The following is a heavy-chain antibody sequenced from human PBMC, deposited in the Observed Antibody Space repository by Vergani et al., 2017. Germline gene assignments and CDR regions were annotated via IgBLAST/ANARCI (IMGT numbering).Heavy chain of an antibody. CDR2: TSYDGSNK. CDR3: ATLGVVPAAGGWFDP. D-gene: IGHD2-2*01. V-gene: IGHV3-30-3*01. Sequence: QVQLVESGGGVVQPGRSLRLSCAASGFTFSSYAMHWVRQAPGKGLEWVAVTSYDGSNKYYADSVKGRFTISRDNSKNTLYLQMNSLRAEDTAVYYCATLGVVPAAGGWFDPWGQGTLVTVSS. CDR1: GFTFSSYA. J-gene: IGHJ5*02.